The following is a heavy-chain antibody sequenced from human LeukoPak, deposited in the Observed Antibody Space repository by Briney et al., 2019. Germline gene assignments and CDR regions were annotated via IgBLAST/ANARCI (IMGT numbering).Heavy chain of an antibody. J-gene: IGHJ4*02. CDR1: GFTFTGYW. CDR2: ISYNGVGT. Sequence: GGSLRLSCAASGFTFTGYWMSWVRQAPGKGLEWVSVISYNGVGTYYLDSVKGRFTISRDNAKNSLYLEMNSLRAEDTAMYYCVRKRVCLQCDNWGRGTRVSVPS. D-gene: IGHD5-24*01. V-gene: IGHV3-7*03. CDR3: VRKRVCLQCDN.